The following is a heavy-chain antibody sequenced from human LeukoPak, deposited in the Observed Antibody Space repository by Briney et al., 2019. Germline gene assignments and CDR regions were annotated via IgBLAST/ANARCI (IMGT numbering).Heavy chain of an antibody. CDR3: ARANTNYDFWSGYSEGNYFDY. CDR1: GYTFTSYY. CDR2: INPSGGST. V-gene: IGHV1-46*01. D-gene: IGHD3-3*01. J-gene: IGHJ4*02. Sequence: ASVKVSCKASGYTFTSYYMHWVRQAPGQGLEWMGIINPSGGSTSYAQKFQGRVTMTRDMSTSTVYMELSSVTAADTAVYYCARANTNYDFWSGYSEGNYFDYWGQGTLVTVSS.